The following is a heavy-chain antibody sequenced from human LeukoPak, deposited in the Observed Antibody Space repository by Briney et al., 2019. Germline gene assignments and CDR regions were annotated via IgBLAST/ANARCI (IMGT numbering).Heavy chain of an antibody. V-gene: IGHV3-11*04. CDR2: ISPSGSDI. J-gene: IGHJ4*02. Sequence: GGSLRLSCAASGFTFSDFYMTWIRRTPGKGLEWISYISPSGSDINYADSMKGRFTISRDNAKNSLYLQMNSLRAEDTAVYYCAKMARTLDYWGQGTLVTVSS. CDR3: AKMARTLDY. D-gene: IGHD2-8*01. CDR1: GFTFSDFY.